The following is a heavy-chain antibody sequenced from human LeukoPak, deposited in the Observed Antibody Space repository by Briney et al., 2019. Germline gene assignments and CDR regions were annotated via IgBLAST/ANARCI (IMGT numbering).Heavy chain of an antibody. Sequence: PGGSLRLSCAASGFTVSSNYMSWVRQAPGKGLEWVSVIYSGGSTYYADSVKGRFTISRDNSKYTLYLQMNSLRAEDTAVYYCARDGNRDGFNLYDYWGQGTLVTVSS. V-gene: IGHV3-53*01. D-gene: IGHD5-24*01. CDR1: GFTVSSNY. J-gene: IGHJ4*02. CDR2: IYSGGST. CDR3: ARDGNRDGFNLYDY.